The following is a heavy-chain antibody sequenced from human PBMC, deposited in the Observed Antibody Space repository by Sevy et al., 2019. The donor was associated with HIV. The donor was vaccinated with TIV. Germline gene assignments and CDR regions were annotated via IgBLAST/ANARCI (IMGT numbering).Heavy chain of an antibody. V-gene: IGHV3-7*01. D-gene: IGHD3-22*01. CDR2: IEQDGSEK. J-gene: IGHJ4*02. Sequence: GGSLRLSCAASGFTFSTYWMTWVRQAPGKGLEWVANIEQDGSEKYYVDSVKGRFTISRDNAKNSLYLQMSSLRAEDTAVYYCASNSSGYYFDYWGQGTLVTVSS. CDR1: GFTFSTYW. CDR3: ASNSSGYYFDY.